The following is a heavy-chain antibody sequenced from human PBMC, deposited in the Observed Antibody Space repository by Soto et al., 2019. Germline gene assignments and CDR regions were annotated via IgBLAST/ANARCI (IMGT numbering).Heavy chain of an antibody. CDR1: GFSISTHA. Sequence: GGSLRLSCVASGFSISTHALTWVRQAPGKGLEWVSSFSGRSGDTYYAASVKGRFTISGDSSKNTVILQMNNLRADDTALYYCVRDSSAWPNYFDSWGQGIQVTVSS. V-gene: IGHV3-23*01. J-gene: IGHJ4*02. CDR3: VRDSSAWPNYFDS. D-gene: IGHD6-19*01. CDR2: FSGRSGDT.